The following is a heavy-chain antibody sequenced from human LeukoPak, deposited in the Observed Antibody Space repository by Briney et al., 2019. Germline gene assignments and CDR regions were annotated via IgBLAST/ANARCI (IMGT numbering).Heavy chain of an antibody. V-gene: IGHV3-74*01. J-gene: IGHJ5*02. D-gene: IGHD2-15*01. CDR3: ARRVSATRWFDP. CDR2: INSDGSTT. CDR1: GFTFSSYW. Sequence: QTGGSLRLSCAASGFTFSSYWMHWVRQAPGKGLVWVSRINSDGSTTNYADSVKGRSTISRDNAENTLYLQMNSLRVEDTAVYYCARRVSATRWFDPWGQGTLVTVSS.